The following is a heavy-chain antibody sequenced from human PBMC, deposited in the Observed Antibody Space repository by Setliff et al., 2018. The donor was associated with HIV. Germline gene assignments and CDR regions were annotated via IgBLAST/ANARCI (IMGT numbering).Heavy chain of an antibody. D-gene: IGHD2-21*02. Sequence: SETLSLTCGVSGYSISSDYCWGWIRQPPGKGLEWIGSIFYSETVYYGGRTYYSPSLKSRVTISVDTSKSQFSLKLSSVTAADTAVYYCARGVPLLPPHYWGQGTLVTVS. J-gene: IGHJ4*02. CDR3: ARGVPLLPPHY. CDR1: GYSISSDYC. V-gene: IGHV4-38-2*01. CDR2: IFYSETVYYGGRT.